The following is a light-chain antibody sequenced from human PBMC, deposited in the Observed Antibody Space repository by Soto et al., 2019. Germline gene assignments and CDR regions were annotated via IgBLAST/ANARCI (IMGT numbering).Light chain of an antibody. V-gene: IGKV3-20*01. J-gene: IGKJ2*01. CDR2: AAA. CDR1: QRVGSSY. CDR3: QQSGSSPYT. Sequence: ETVLTQSPGTLSLSPGERATLSCRASQRVGSSYLAWYQHKPGQAPRLLIYAAASRATGIPDRFSGSGSGTDFTLTISRLEPEEFAVYYCQQSGSSPYTFGQGTKLEIK.